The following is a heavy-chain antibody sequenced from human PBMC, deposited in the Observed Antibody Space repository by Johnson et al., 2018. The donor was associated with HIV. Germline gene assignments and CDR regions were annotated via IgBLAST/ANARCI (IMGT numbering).Heavy chain of an antibody. CDR1: GITFSSYG. V-gene: IGHV3-30*02. Sequence: QVQLVESGGGVVQPGGSLRLSCAASGITFSSYGMHWVRQAPGRGLEWVAFIRYDGSNKYYADSVKGRFTISRDNSKNTLDLQMNSLGDEDTAVYYCAKEVRVYSYGYYDALDIWGQGTMVTVSS. J-gene: IGHJ3*02. D-gene: IGHD5-18*01. CDR3: AKEVRVYSYGYYDALDI. CDR2: IRYDGSNK.